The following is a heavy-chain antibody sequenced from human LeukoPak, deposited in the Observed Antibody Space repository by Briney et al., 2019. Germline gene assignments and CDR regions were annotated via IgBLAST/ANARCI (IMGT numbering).Heavy chain of an antibody. CDR3: ARHGGYSSPYLH. Sequence: SETLSLTCAIYGGPLSGYSWSWIRQPPGKGLECMGYIYYSGTTNYNPSLRSRVTISVDTSKNQFSLKLSSVTAADTAVYYCARHGGYSSPYLHWGQGTLVTVSS. J-gene: IGHJ1*01. D-gene: IGHD6-13*01. CDR1: GGPLSGYS. CDR2: IYYSGTT. V-gene: IGHV4-59*08.